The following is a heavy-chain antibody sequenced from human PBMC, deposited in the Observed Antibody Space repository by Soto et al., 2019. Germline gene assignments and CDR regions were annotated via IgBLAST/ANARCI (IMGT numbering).Heavy chain of an antibody. Sequence: EVQLVESGGGLVQPGGSLRLSCAASGFTFSSYWMHWVRQAPGKGLVWVSRINSDGSNTRYADSVKGRFTISRDNAKNTLYLQMNSLRAEDTALYYCARPPVTSQRYYGMGVWGQGTTVTVSS. V-gene: IGHV3-74*01. D-gene: IGHD4-17*01. J-gene: IGHJ6*02. CDR1: GFTFSSYW. CDR3: ARPPVTSQRYYGMGV. CDR2: INSDGSNT.